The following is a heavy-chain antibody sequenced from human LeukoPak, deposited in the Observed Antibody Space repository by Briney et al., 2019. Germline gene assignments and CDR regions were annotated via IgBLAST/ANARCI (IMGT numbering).Heavy chain of an antibody. CDR2: IYAGDST. J-gene: IGHJ4*02. CDR1: GLTVSDNY. D-gene: IGHD3-22*01. CDR3: ARDRSYDSSGYPFDF. Sequence: GGSLRLSCAASGLTVSDNYMTWVRQAPGKGLEWVSVIYAGDSTFHADSVKGRFTISRDNSKNTVYLQMNSLRAEDTAVYYCARDRSYDSSGYPFDFWGQGTLVTVSS. V-gene: IGHV3-66*02.